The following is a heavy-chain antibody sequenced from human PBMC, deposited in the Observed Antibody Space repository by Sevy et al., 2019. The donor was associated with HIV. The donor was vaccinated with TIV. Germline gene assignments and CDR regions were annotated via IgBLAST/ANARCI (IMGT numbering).Heavy chain of an antibody. V-gene: IGHV3-48*01. CDR3: ARDMDGMDV. D-gene: IGHD3-10*01. CDR1: GFTFSSYS. Sequence: GGSLRLSCAASGFTFSSYSMNWVRRAPGKGLEWVSYISSSSSTIYYADSVKGRFTISRDNAKNSLYLQMNSLRAEDTAVYYCARDMDGMDVWGQGTTVTVSS. CDR2: ISSSSSTI. J-gene: IGHJ6*02.